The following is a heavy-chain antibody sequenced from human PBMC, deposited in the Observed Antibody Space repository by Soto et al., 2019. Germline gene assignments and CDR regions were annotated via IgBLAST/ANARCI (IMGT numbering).Heavy chain of an antibody. J-gene: IGHJ4*02. CDR2: IRSKANSYAT. V-gene: IGHV3-73*01. CDR1: GFTFSGSA. D-gene: IGHD3-22*01. CDR3: TRLKWDSSATGLSFDY. Sequence: GGSLRLSCAASGFTFSGSAMHWVRQASGKGLEWVGRIRSKANSYATAYAASVKGRFTISRDDSKNTAYLQMNSLKTEDTAVYYCTRLKWDSSATGLSFDYWGQGTLVTVSS.